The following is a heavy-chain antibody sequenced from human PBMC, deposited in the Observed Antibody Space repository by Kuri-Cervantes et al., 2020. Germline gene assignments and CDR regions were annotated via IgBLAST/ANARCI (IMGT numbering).Heavy chain of an antibody. CDR1: GGSISSGGYS. CDR2: IYHSGST. J-gene: IGHJ4*02. V-gene: IGHV4-30-2*01. CDR3: ARLRFGELLSFDS. D-gene: IGHD3-10*01. Sequence: SETLSLTCAVSGGSISSGGYSWSWIRQPPGKGLEWIGYIYHSGSTYYNPSLKSRVTISVDRSKNQFSLKLSSVTAADTAVYYCARLRFGELLSFDSWGQGTLVTVSS.